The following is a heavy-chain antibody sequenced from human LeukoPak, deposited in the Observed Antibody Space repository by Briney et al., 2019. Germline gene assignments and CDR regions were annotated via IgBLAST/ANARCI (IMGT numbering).Heavy chain of an antibody. CDR1: GFTFSSYG. J-gene: IGHJ4*02. Sequence: GGSLRLSCAASGFTFSSYGMLWVRQAPGKGLEWVAFIRYDGSNKYYADSVKGRFTISRDNSKNTLYLQMNSLRAEDTAVYYCAKDGDFWSGYYPEGVDYWGQGTLVTVSS. CDR2: IRYDGSNK. V-gene: IGHV3-30*02. CDR3: AKDGDFWSGYYPEGVDY. D-gene: IGHD3-3*01.